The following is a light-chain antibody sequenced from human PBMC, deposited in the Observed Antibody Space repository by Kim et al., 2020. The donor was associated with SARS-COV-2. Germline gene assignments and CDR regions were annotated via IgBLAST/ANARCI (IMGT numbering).Light chain of an antibody. J-gene: IGLJ2*01. CDR1: SSNIGSNY. CDR3: AAWDDSLSGYVV. CDR2: RNN. Sequence: QRVTICGSGSSSNIGSNYVYWYQQLPGPAPKLLIYRNNQRPSGVPDRFSGSKSGTSASLAISGLRSEDEADYYCAAWDDSLSGYVVFGGGTQLTVL. V-gene: IGLV1-47*01.